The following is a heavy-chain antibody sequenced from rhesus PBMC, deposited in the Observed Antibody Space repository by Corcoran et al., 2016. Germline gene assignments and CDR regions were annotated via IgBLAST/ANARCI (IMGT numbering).Heavy chain of an antibody. CDR2: IYGGGVGT. CDR3: ARDGPTGYNSWDV. V-gene: IGHV4-160*01. J-gene: IGHJ5-2*02. Sequence: QVQLQESGPGLVKPSATLSLSCAVSGGSTSRHSVSWIRPAPGKGLAWIGPIYGGGVGTDFNPSLKSRVTMSTDTSKKQVSLRLNSLTAADTAVYLCARDGPTGYNSWDVWGRGILVTVSS. CDR1: GGSTSRHS. D-gene: IGHD3-34*01.